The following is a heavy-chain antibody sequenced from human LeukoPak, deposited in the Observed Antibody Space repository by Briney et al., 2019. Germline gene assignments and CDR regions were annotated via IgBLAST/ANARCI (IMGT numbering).Heavy chain of an antibody. J-gene: IGHJ4*02. V-gene: IGHV3-30*04. Sequence: GGSLSLSCAASGFTFSSYAMPWVRQAPGKGREWVAVISYDGSNKYYADSVKGRFTISRDNSKNTLYLQMNSLRAEDTAVYYCARGAYYYGSSYWGQGTLVTVSS. CDR1: GFTFSSYA. CDR2: ISYDGSNK. CDR3: ARGAYYYGSSY. D-gene: IGHD3-10*01.